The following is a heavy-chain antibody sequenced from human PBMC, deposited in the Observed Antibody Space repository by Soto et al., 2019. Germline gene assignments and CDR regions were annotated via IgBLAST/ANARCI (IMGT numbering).Heavy chain of an antibody. CDR2: ISGSGGST. Sequence: GSLRLSCAASGFTFSSYAMSWVRQAPGKGLEWVSAISGSGGSTYYADSVKGRFTISRDNSKNTLYLQMNSLRAEDTAVYYCAKRVIQLWSYYYYYGMDVWGQGTTVTVS. J-gene: IGHJ6*02. D-gene: IGHD5-18*01. V-gene: IGHV3-23*01. CDR1: GFTFSSYA. CDR3: AKRVIQLWSYYYYYGMDV.